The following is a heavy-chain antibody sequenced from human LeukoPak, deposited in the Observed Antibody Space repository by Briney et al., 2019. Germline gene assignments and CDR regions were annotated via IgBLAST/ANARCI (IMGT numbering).Heavy chain of an antibody. CDR2: IYYSGST. D-gene: IGHD4-17*01. V-gene: IGHV4-59*12. CDR1: DGSISSYY. CDR3: ARGITVTRGPFLFDY. Sequence: SETLSLTCTVSDGSISSYYWSWIRQPPGKGLEWIGYIYYSGSTNYNPSLKSRVTISVDTSKNQFSLKLSSVTAADTAVYYCARGITVTRGPFLFDYWGQGTLVTVSS. J-gene: IGHJ4*02.